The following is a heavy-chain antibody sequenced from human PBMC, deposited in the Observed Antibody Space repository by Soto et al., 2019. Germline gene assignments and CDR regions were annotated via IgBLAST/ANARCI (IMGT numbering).Heavy chain of an antibody. CDR1: GFTFSNAW. J-gene: IGHJ2*01. D-gene: IGHD5-12*01. CDR3: ATASSGLARYFDL. V-gene: IGHV3-15*01. CDR2: IKTKTDGGPT. Sequence: EEQLVESGGGLVKPGGSLRLSCAASGFTFSNAWMSWVRQAPGKGLEWVGRIKTKTDGGPTDYAAPVKDRFTISRDDSTNTVYLKLHSLKTEDTAVYYGATASSGLARYFDLWGRGTLVIVSS.